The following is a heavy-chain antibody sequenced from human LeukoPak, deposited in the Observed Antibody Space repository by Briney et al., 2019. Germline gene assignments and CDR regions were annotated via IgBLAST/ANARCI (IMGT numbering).Heavy chain of an antibody. CDR1: GFTFSSYA. J-gene: IGHJ5*02. Sequence: GGSLRLSCAASGFTFSSYAMHWVRQAPGKGLEWVAVISYDGSNKYYADSVKGRFTISRDNSKNTLYLQMNSLRAEDTAVYYCAREISRSSGKFGSSGRFEPWGEGTLVTVSS. V-gene: IGHV3-30-3*01. CDR3: AREISRSSGKFGSSGRFEP. D-gene: IGHD6-19*01. CDR2: ISYDGSNK.